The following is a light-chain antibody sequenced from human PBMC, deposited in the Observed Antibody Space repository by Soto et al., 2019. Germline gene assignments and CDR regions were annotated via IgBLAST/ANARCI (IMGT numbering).Light chain of an antibody. CDR1: QSISNW. J-gene: IGKJ1*01. CDR3: QRYNSNSRT. CDR2: KAT. Sequence: DIQMTQSHSTLSASVGDRVTITCRASQSISNWLAWYQQKPGRAPKLLIYKATSLQSGVSSRFSGSASGTEFALTISSLQPDDFATYYCQRYNSNSRTFGQGTKVEIK. V-gene: IGKV1-5*03.